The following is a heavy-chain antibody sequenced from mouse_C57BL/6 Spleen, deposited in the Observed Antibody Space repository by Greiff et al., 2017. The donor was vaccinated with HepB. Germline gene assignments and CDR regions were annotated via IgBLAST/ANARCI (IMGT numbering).Heavy chain of an antibody. CDR1: GYTFTSYW. D-gene: IGHD1-1*01. J-gene: IGHJ2*01. CDR2: IYPGSGST. Sequence: VQLQQPGAELVKPGASVKMSCKASGYTFTSYWITWVKQRPGQGLEWIGDIYPGSGSTNYNEKFKSKATLTVDTSSSTAYMQLSSLTSEDSAVYYCARKLSYYGSSYPDDWGQGTTLTVSS. CDR3: ARKLSYYGSSYPDD. V-gene: IGHV1-55*01.